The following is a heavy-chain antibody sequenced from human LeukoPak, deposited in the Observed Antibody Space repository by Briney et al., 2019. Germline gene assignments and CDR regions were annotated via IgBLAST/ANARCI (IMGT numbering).Heavy chain of an antibody. CDR1: GYTFTSYD. Sequence: GASVKVSCKASGYTFTSYDINWVRQATGQGLEWVGWMNPNSGNTGYAQKFQGRVTMTRNTSISTAYMELSSLRSEDTAVYYCARVGYDFWSGYSNWFDPWGQGTLVTVSS. J-gene: IGHJ5*02. D-gene: IGHD3-3*01. CDR3: ARVGYDFWSGYSNWFDP. CDR2: MNPNSGNT. V-gene: IGHV1-8*01.